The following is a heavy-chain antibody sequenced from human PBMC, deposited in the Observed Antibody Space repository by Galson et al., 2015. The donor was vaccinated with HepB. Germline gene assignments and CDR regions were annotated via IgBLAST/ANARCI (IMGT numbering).Heavy chain of an antibody. V-gene: IGHV3-23*01. J-gene: IGHJ4*02. CDR1: GFTFSSYA. Sequence: SLRLSCAAFGFTFSSYAMSWVRQAPGKGLEWVSAISGSGGSTYYADSVKGRFTISRDNSKNTLYLQMNSLRAEDTAVYYCAKDVIWFGELLSPGPYYFDYWGQGTLVTVSS. CDR3: AKDVIWFGELLSPGPYYFDY. D-gene: IGHD3-10*01. CDR2: ISGSGGST.